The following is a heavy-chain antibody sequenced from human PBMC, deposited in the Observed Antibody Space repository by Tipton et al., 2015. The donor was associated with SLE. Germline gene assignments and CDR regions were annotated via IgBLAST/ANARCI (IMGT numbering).Heavy chain of an antibody. CDR3: ARRGGYGAFDI. V-gene: IGHV4-61*02. Sequence: TLSLTCTVSGGSISSGSYYWSWIRQPAGKGLEWIGRIYTSGSTNYNPSLKSRVTISVDTSKNQFSLKLSSVTAADTAVYYCARRGGYGAFDIWGQGTMVTVSS. J-gene: IGHJ3*02. D-gene: IGHD1-26*01. CDR2: IYTSGST. CDR1: GGSISSGSYY.